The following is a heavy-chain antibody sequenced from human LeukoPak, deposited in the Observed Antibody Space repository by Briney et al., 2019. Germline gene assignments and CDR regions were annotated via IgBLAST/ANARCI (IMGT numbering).Heavy chain of an antibody. CDR3: AREYSSSSGRSFDY. Sequence: GGSLRLFCAASAFTFSGYSMNWVRQAPGEGLEWVSYISPSATTIYYADSVKGRFTISRDNAKNSLYLQMNSLRAEDTAVYYCAREYSSSSGRSFDYWGQGTLVTVSS. V-gene: IGHV3-48*01. CDR1: AFTFSGYS. CDR2: ISPSATTI. J-gene: IGHJ4*02. D-gene: IGHD6-6*01.